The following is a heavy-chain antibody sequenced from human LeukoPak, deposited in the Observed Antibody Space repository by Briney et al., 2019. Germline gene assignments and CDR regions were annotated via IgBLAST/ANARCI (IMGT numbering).Heavy chain of an antibody. D-gene: IGHD1-26*01. CDR1: GGSLSSYY. CDR2: IYYSGST. V-gene: IGHV4-59*08. Sequence: SETLSLTCTVSGGSLSSYYWSWIRQPPGKGLEWIGYIYYSGSTNYNPSLKRRVTISVDTSKNQFSLKLSSVTAADTAVYYCARRSEPYYYYGMDVWGQGTTVTVSS. CDR3: ARRSEPYYYYGMDV. J-gene: IGHJ6*02.